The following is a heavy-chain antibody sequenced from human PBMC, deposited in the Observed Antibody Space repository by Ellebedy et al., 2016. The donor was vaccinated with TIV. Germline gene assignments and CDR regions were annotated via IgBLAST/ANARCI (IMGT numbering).Heavy chain of an antibody. Sequence: PGGSLRLSCAASGFTFASYAMSWVRQAPGRGLEWVSTISGSGDSTYHADSVKGRITISRDNSKITLYLQMNSLRAEDTAVYYCAKVWIAEQQLLIPRSHYNYYGMDVWGQGTTVTVSS. V-gene: IGHV3-23*01. CDR3: AKVWIAEQQLLIPRSHYNYYGMDV. D-gene: IGHD6-13*01. J-gene: IGHJ6*02. CDR1: GFTFASYA. CDR2: ISGSGDST.